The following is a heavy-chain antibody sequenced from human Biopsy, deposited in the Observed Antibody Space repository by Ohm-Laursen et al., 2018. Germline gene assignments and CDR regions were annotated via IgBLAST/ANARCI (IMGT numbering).Heavy chain of an antibody. CDR3: VRTYWLDYFDY. Sequence: QTLSLTCALSGDSVSSDIAAWYWLRPSPSRGLEWLGRTYHRPKSYTDYAPSVKGRATINPDTSKNQFSLQVNSVTPDDTAVYYCVRTYWLDYFDYWGQGTLVTVST. CDR1: GDSVSSDIAA. D-gene: IGHD2-15*01. V-gene: IGHV6-1*01. CDR2: TYHRPKSYT. J-gene: IGHJ4*02.